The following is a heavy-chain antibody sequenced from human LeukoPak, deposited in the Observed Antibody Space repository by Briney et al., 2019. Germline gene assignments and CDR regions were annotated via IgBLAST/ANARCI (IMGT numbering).Heavy chain of an antibody. CDR1: GFTFSSYG. V-gene: IGHV3-30*03. J-gene: IGHJ6*02. CDR3: ASRSYSNYGAYYYYGMDV. CDR2: ISYDGSNK. Sequence: TGGSLRLSCAASGFTFSSYGMHWVRQAPGKGLEWVAVISYDGSNKYYADSVKGRFTISRDNSENTLYLQMNSLRAEDTAVYYCASRSYSNYGAYYYYGMDVWGQGTTVTVSS. D-gene: IGHD4-11*01.